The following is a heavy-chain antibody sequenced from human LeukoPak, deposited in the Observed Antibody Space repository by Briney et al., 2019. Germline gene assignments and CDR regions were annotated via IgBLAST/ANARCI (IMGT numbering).Heavy chain of an antibody. Sequence: KPSETLSLTCGVSGGSVSSGSYFWSWIRQPPGKGLEWIGYIFYNGETNYNPSLKSRLTLSVDASKNQFSLKLSSVTAADTAVYYCARDGGQGSGWSTIDYWGQGTLVTVSS. V-gene: IGHV4-61*01. CDR2: IFYNGET. J-gene: IGHJ4*02. CDR3: ARDGGQGSGWSTIDY. D-gene: IGHD6-19*01. CDR1: GGSVSSGSYF.